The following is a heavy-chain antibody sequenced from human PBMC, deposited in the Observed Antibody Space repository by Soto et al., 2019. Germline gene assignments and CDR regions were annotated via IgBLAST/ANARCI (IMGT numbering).Heavy chain of an antibody. CDR2: ISGSGGST. D-gene: IGHD3-3*01. CDR3: AKDGVLRFLEWFPLGHMDV. J-gene: IGHJ6*03. V-gene: IGHV3-23*01. Sequence: GGSLRLSCAASGFTFSSYAMSWVRQAPGKGLEWVSAISGSGGSTYYADSVKGRFTISRDNSKNTLYRQMNSLRAEDTAVYYCAKDGVLRFLEWFPLGHMDVWGKGTTVTVSS. CDR1: GFTFSSYA.